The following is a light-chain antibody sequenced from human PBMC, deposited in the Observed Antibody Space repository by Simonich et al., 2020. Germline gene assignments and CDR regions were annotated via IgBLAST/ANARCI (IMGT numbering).Light chain of an antibody. Sequence: QSALTQPASVSGSPGQSITISCTETISDVGGYNYVSWYQQHPGKAPKLMIYDVSNRPSGVSNRFSGSKSGNTASRTISGLQAEDEADYYCSSYTSSSTLVFGGGTKLTVL. J-gene: IGLJ2*01. V-gene: IGLV2-14*03. CDR2: DVS. CDR3: SSYTSSSTLV. CDR1: ISDVGGYNY.